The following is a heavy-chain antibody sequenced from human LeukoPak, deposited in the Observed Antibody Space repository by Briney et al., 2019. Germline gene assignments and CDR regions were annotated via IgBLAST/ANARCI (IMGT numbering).Heavy chain of an antibody. V-gene: IGHV4-39*01. CDR3: ARLVKHCSTNSCYPFDD. D-gene: IGHD6-13*01. CDR2: IYYSGST. CDR1: GGSTSRGSYY. Sequence: SETLSLTCTISGGSTSRGSYYWGWIRQPPGKGLEWIGSIYYSGSTYINPSLQSRVTISVDASTNQFSLRLSSVTAADTAVYYCARLVKHCSTNSCYPFDDWGQRTLVTVSS. J-gene: IGHJ4*02.